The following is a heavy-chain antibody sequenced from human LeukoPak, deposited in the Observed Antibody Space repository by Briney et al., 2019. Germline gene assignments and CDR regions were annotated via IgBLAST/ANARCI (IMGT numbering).Heavy chain of an antibody. J-gene: IGHJ4*02. D-gene: IGHD1-26*01. CDR1: GYTFIGYY. CDR3: ARISGSYGFDY. Sequence: ASVKVSCKASGYTFIGYYMHWVRQAGGQGREWMGWINPNSGGTNYAQKFQGRVTMTRDTSISTAYMELSRLRSDDTAVYYCARISGSYGFDYWGQGTLVTVSS. CDR2: INPNSGGT. V-gene: IGHV1-2*02.